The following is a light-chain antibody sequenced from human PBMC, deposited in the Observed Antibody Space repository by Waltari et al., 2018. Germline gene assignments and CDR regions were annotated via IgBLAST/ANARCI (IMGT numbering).Light chain of an antibody. CDR1: AGSLDHYY. Sequence: FMLTQPQSVSESPGRTVTISCTRSAGSLDHYYVQWYHQRPGSGPMLVIYEDSERPSGVPDRFSGSIDTSSNSASLTISGLTTEDEADYYCQSFDTLDHTVFGGGTTVTVL. V-gene: IGLV6-57*03. CDR2: EDS. J-gene: IGLJ6*01. CDR3: QSFDTLDHTV.